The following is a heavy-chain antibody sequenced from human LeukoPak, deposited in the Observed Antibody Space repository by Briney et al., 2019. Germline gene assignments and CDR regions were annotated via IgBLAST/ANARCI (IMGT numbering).Heavy chain of an antibody. Sequence: PGGSLRLSCAVSEFTFSTSWMDWVRQVPGKGLVWVSRINGDGSSTSYADSVKGRFTISRDNAKNTLYREMNSLRGEDTAVYYCARARGVIRYFDYWGQGTLVTVSS. CDR1: EFTFSTSW. CDR2: INGDGSST. J-gene: IGHJ4*02. CDR3: ARARGVIRYFDY. D-gene: IGHD3-10*01. V-gene: IGHV3-74*01.